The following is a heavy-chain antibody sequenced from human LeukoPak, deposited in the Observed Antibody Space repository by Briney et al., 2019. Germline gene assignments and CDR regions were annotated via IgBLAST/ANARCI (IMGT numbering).Heavy chain of an antibody. Sequence: SETLSLTCTVSGGSISSYYWSWIRQPPGKGLEWIGYIYYSGSTNYNPSLKSRVTISVDTSKNQFSLKLSSVTAADTAVYYCARLYYYGSGSHDAFDIWGQGTMVTVPS. CDR3: ARLYYYGSGSHDAFDI. CDR2: IYYSGST. D-gene: IGHD3-10*01. J-gene: IGHJ3*02. V-gene: IGHV4-59*08. CDR1: GGSISSYY.